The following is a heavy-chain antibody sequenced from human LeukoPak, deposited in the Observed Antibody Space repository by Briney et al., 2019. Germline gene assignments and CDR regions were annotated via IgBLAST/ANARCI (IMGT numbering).Heavy chain of an antibody. CDR2: ISGSGGST. CDR1: GFTFSSYA. V-gene: IGHV3-23*01. J-gene: IGHJ4*02. CDR3: AKENYYGSGSYYSPYYFDY. D-gene: IGHD3-10*01. Sequence: GGSLRLSCAASGFTFSSYAMSWVRQAPGKGLEWASAISGSGGSTYYADSVKGRFTISRDNSKNTLYLQMNSLRAEDTAVYYCAKENYYGSGSYYSPYYFDYWGQGTLVTVSS.